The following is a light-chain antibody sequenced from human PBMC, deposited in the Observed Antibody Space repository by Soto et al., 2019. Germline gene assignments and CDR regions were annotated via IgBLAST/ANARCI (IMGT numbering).Light chain of an antibody. CDR1: QRISSW. CDR2: DAS. V-gene: IGKV1-5*01. Sequence: GDSVTITCRASQRISSWLAWYPQKPGKAPKLLIYDASSLASGDQSRFSGRGSGTEFTLNISSLQPDDFATYYCQQYNSYKLSCEGGTKVELK. J-gene: IGKJ4*01. CDR3: QQYNSYKLS.